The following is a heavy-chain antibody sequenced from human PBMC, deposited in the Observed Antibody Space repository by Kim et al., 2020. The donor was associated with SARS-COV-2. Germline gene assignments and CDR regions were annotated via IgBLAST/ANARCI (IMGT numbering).Heavy chain of an antibody. J-gene: IGHJ5*02. Sequence: SETLSLTCAVYGGSFSGYYWSWIRQPPGKGLEWIGEINHSGSTNYNPSLKSRVTISVDTSKNQFSLKLSSVTAADTAVYYCARGDSSGHADKYNWFDPWG. D-gene: IGHD6-19*01. CDR2: INHSGST. CDR1: GGSFSGYY. V-gene: IGHV4-34*01. CDR3: ARGDSSGHADKYNWFDP.